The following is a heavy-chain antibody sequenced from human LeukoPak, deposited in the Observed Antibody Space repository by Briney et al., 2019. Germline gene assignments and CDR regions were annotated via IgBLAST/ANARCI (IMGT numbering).Heavy chain of an antibody. CDR2: ISYDGSNK. J-gene: IGHJ6*04. CDR1: GFTFSSYA. D-gene: IGHD2-2*01. Sequence: GGSLRLSCAASGFTFSSYAMHWVRQAPGKGLEWAAVISYDGSNKYYADSVKGRFTISRDNSKNTLYLQMNSLRAEDTAVYYCARTLGYCSSTSCYPYYYGMDVWGKGTTVTVSS. CDR3: ARTLGYCSSTSCYPYYYGMDV. V-gene: IGHV3-30*04.